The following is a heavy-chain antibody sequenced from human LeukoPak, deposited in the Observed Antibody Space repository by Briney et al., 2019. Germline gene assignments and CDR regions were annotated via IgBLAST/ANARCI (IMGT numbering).Heavy chain of an antibody. Sequence: RLSCAASGFTFSSYGMHWVRQAPGKGLEWVAVISYDGSNKYYADSVKGRFTISRDNSKNTLYLQVNSLRAEDTAVYYCAHLGYSSSLDWFDPWGQGTLVTVSS. CDR1: GFTFSSYG. D-gene: IGHD6-13*01. J-gene: IGHJ5*02. V-gene: IGHV3-30*03. CDR2: ISYDGSNK. CDR3: AHLGYSSSLDWFDP.